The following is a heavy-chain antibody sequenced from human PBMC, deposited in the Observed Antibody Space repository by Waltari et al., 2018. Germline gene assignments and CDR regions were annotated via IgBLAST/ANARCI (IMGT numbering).Heavy chain of an antibody. CDR1: GYTFTDYY. J-gene: IGHJ5*02. V-gene: IGHV1-69-2*01. D-gene: IGHD2-15*01. Sequence: EVQLVQSGAEVKKPGATVKISCKASGYTFTDYYMHWVQQAPGKGLEWMGRVDPEDGETIYAEKVQGRVTITADTSTDTAYMGLSSLGSEDTAVYYCATGGGVCSGGSCYHWFDPWGQGTLVTVSS. CDR2: VDPEDGET. CDR3: ATGGGVCSGGSCYHWFDP.